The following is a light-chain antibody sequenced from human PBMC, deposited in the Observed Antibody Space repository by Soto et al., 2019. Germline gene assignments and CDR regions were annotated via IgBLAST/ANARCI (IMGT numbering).Light chain of an antibody. CDR2: DVS. Sequence: QPVLTQPASVSGSPGQSITMSCTGTSSDVGGYNYVSWYQHHPGKAPKLMIYDVSFRPAGVSDRFSGSKSGNTASLTISGLQPEDEADYYCSSYTTSNTRQIVCGTGTKVTVL. J-gene: IGLJ1*01. V-gene: IGLV2-14*03. CDR3: SSYTTSNTRQIV. CDR1: SSDVGGYNY.